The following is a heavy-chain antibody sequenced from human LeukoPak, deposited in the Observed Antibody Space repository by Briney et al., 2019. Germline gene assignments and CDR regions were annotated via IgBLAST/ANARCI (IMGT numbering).Heavy chain of an antibody. J-gene: IGHJ4*02. CDR1: GCSSGNFS. CDR3: AIDPHNYDTSASTLGY. Sequence: GGSLRLSCQPSGCSSGNFSMGCGIQAPGKGLEWVSAISGSGGSTYYADSVKGRFTISRDNSKNTLYLPMNSLRGEDTAVYCCAIDPHNYDTSASTLGYWGQGTLVTVSS. CDR2: ISGSGGST. V-gene: IGHV3-23*01. D-gene: IGHD3-22*01.